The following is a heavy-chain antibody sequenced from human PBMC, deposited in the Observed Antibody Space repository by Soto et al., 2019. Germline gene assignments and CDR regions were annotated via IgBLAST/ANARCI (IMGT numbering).Heavy chain of an antibody. CDR1: EFTFNNFW. D-gene: IGHD2-15*01. J-gene: IGHJ6*02. CDR2: INQDGSEK. V-gene: IGHV3-7*03. Sequence: LRLSCAASEFTFNNFWMTWVRQAPGKGLECVANINQDGSEKYYVNSVKGRFTIPRDNAKNSLYLQMNSLRAEDTAIYYCAKGGPYYYYGMDVWGQGTTVTVSS. CDR3: AKGGPYYYYGMDV.